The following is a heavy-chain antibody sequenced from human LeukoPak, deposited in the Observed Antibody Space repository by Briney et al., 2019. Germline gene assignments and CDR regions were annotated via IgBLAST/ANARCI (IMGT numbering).Heavy chain of an antibody. CDR1: GFTFSSYG. CDR3: ARDGSSGWYWVDY. Sequence: GRSLRLSCAATGFTFSSYGMHWVRQAPGKGLEWVAVIWYDGSNKYEAHSEKGRLTIYKDNAKNTLYLQMNRLRAEDTAVYYCARDGSSGWYWVDYWGQGTLVTVSS. V-gene: IGHV3-33*01. CDR2: IWYDGSNK. J-gene: IGHJ4*02. D-gene: IGHD6-19*01.